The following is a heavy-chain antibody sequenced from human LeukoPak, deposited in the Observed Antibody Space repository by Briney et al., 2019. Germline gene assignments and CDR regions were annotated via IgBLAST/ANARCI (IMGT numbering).Heavy chain of an antibody. CDR2: IRYDGSNK. CDR1: GFTFSSYG. J-gene: IGHJ4*02. V-gene: IGHV3-30*02. CDR3: AKVRYDRSGYCDY. D-gene: IGHD3-22*01. Sequence: GGSLRLSCAASGFTFSSYGMNWVRQAPGKGLEWVAFIRYDGSNKYYADSVKGRFTISRDNSKNTLYLQMNSLRAEDTAVYYCAKVRYDRSGYCDYWGQGTLVTVSS.